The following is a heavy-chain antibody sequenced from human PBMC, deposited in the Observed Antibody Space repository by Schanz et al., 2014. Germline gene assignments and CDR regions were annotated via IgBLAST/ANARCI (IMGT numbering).Heavy chain of an antibody. J-gene: IGHJ4*02. CDR3: AKIERNED. V-gene: IGHV3-23*01. D-gene: IGHD1-1*01. Sequence: EVHLLESGGGLVQPGGSLRLSCAASGFTFGDYAMTWVRQAPGKGLEWVSAMNESHSTIYYADSVRGRFTISRDNSKNTLYLQMNSLRAEDTAVYFCAKIERNEDWGQGTLVTVSS. CDR1: GFTFGDYA. CDR2: MNESHSTI.